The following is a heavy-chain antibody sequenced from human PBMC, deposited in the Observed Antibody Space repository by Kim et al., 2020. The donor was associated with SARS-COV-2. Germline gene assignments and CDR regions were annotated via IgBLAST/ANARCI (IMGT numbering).Heavy chain of an antibody. J-gene: IGHJ6*02. Sequence: GGSLRLSCAASGFTFSDHYMDWVRQAPGKGLEWVGRTRNKANSYTTEYAASVKGRFTISRDDSKNSLYLQMNSLKTEDTAVYYCARDNIRGYYYYGMDVWGQGTTVTVSS. CDR1: GFTFSDHY. V-gene: IGHV3-72*01. CDR2: TRNKANSYTT. CDR3: ARDNIRGYYYYGMDV. D-gene: IGHD3-10*01.